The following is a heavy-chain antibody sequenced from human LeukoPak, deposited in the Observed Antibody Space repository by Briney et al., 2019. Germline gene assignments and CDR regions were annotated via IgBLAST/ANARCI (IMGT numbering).Heavy chain of an antibody. V-gene: IGHV3-23*01. D-gene: IGHD5-18*01. J-gene: IGHJ4*02. CDR1: GVIFSDYA. Sequence: VGSLILSCAASGVIFSDYARTWVREAPGRGLEWGLTINAVDANTFYADSVKGRVTVSRGNSENTLYLQMNSLRAEDTAVYPCAKQFLDTHWGQGTLVTVSS. CDR3: AKQFLDTH. CDR2: INAVDANT.